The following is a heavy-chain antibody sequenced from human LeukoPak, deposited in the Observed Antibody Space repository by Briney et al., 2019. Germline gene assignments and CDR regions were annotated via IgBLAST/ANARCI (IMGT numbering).Heavy chain of an antibody. Sequence: SETLSLTCAVYGGSFSGYYWSWIRQPPGKGLEWNGEINHSGSTNKNPSLKSRVTISVDTSKNQFSLKLSSVTAADTAVYYCARGSLYRYFDYRFVNGMDVWGKGTTVTVSS. V-gene: IGHV4-34*01. CDR2: INHSGST. CDR1: GGSFSGYY. D-gene: IGHD3-9*01. CDR3: ARGSLYRYFDYRFVNGMDV. J-gene: IGHJ6*04.